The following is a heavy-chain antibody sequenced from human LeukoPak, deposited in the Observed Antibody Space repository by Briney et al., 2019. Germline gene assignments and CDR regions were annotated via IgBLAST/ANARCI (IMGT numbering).Heavy chain of an antibody. CDR1: GGTFSSYA. CDR3: AREDYDFWSGYSVNWFDP. J-gene: IGHJ5*02. CDR2: IIPIFGTA. Sequence: SVKVSCKASGGTFSSYAISWVRQAPGQGLEWMGRIIPIFGTANYARKFQGRVTITTDETTSTAYMELSSLRSKDTAVYYCAREDYDFWSGYSVNWFDPWGQGTLVTVSS. V-gene: IGHV1-69*05. D-gene: IGHD3-3*01.